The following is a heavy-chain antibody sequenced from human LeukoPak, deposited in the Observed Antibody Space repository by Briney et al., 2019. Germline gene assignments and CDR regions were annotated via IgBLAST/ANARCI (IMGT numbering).Heavy chain of an antibody. V-gene: IGHV1-69*05. CDR1: GGTFSSYA. J-gene: IGHJ3*02. D-gene: IGHD5-18*01. CDR2: IIPIFGTA. Sequence: ASVTVTFKASGGTFSSYAISWVRQAPGQGLDWMGGIIPIFGTANYAQNVQGRVTITTDESTSTAYLELSSLRSEDTAVYYCATQYSYGYRGAFDIWGQGTMVTVSS. CDR3: ATQYSYGYRGAFDI.